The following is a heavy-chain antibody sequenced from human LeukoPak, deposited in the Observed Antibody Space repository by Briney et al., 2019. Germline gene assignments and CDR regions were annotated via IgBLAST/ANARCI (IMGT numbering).Heavy chain of an antibody. CDR3: AKHLNRSLQPDYFAS. Sequence: HGESLKISCKGSGYSFTSYWIGWVRQMPGKGLEWMGIIYPGDSDIRYSPSFQGQVTISADKSISTAYLQWSSLKASDTAMYYCAKHLNRSLQPDYFASGARGTLVTVPP. D-gene: IGHD1-1*01. V-gene: IGHV5-51*01. J-gene: IGHJ4*02. CDR1: GYSFTSYW. CDR2: IYPGDSDI.